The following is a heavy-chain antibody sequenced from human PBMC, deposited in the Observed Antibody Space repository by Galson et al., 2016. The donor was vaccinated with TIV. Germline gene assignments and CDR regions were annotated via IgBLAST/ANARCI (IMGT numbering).Heavy chain of an antibody. CDR3: AHANLQWLIQAFDF. V-gene: IGHV2-5*02. J-gene: IGHJ4*02. Sequence: ALVKPTQTLTLTCTFSGFSLNTRGVGVGWIRQPPGKALEWLALIYWDDDKRYSPSLKNRLTITKDTSKNQVVLTVTNMDPVDTATYYCAHANLQWLIQAFDFWGQGTLVTVSS. D-gene: IGHD6-19*01. CDR2: IYWDDDK. CDR1: GFSLNTRGVG.